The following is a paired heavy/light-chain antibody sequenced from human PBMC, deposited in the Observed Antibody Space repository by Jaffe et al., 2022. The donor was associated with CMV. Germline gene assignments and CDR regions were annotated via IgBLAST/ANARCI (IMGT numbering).Heavy chain of an antibody. J-gene: IGHJ6*04. V-gene: IGHV4-39*01. CDR1: GGSISSSSYY. D-gene: IGHD2-2*01. CDR3: ARRPSRIYCTSSSCYQGHV. CDR2: IYYSGST. Sequence: QLQLQESGPGLVKPSETLSLTCTVSGGSISSSSYYWDWIRQPPGKGLEWIGSIYYSGSTHYNPSLESRVTMSVDTSKNQFSLKVNSVTAADTAIYYCARRPSRIYCTSSSCYQGHVWGKGTTVTVSS.
Light chain of an antibody. V-gene: IGKV1-39*01. Sequence: DIQMTQSPSSLSASVGDRVTITCRASQTINNYLNWYQQKPGKAPNLLIYTASTLQSGVPSRFSGTGSGTDFTLTISSLQPEDFAIYYCQQSYSVPLLFGQGTRLEIK. CDR2: TAS. CDR1: QTINNY. J-gene: IGKJ5*01. CDR3: QQSYSVPLL.